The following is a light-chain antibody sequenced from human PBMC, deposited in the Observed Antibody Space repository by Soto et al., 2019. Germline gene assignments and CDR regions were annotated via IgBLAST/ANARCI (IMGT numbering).Light chain of an antibody. V-gene: IGKV1-5*03. CDR1: QSIDSW. CDR3: QQYSSYSAGT. J-gene: IGKJ1*01. CDR2: EAS. Sequence: DIQMTQSPSTLSASVGDRVTITCRASQSIDSWLAWYQQKPGKTPNLLIYEASSSESGVPSRFSGSGSGTEFTPTISSLQPDDCATYYCQQYSSYSAGTFGQGTKVEIK.